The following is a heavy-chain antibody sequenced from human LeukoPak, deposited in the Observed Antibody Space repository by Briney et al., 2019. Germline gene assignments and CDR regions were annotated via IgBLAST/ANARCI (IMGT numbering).Heavy chain of an antibody. CDR2: ISAYNGNT. D-gene: IGHD2-8*01. J-gene: IGHJ4*02. V-gene: IGHV1-18*01. CDR1: GYTFSNDG. Sequence: ASVKISCKASGYTFSNDGISWVRQAPGQGLEWMGWISAYNGNTNYAQKLQGRVTMTRDTSTSTAYMELRSLRSDDTAVYYCARHLLYRGAHYFDYWGQGTLVTVSS. CDR3: ARHLLYRGAHYFDY.